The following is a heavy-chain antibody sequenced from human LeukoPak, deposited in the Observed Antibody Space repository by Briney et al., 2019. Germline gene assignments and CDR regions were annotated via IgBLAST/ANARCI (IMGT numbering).Heavy chain of an antibody. D-gene: IGHD1-14*01. Sequence: GESLKISCKGSGYSFNNYWIAWVRQMPGKGLEGMGIIYPGDSDTRYSPSFQGQVTISADKSISTAYLQWRSLKASDTAMYYCARRIKYNNGGHSDYWGQGTLVTVSS. CDR1: GYSFNNYW. CDR3: ARRIKYNNGGHSDY. CDR2: IYPGDSDT. V-gene: IGHV5-51*01. J-gene: IGHJ4*02.